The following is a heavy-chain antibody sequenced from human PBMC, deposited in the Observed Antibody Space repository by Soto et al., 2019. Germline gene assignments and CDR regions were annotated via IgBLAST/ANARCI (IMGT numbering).Heavy chain of an antibody. CDR2: IVPMFGTS. V-gene: IGHV1-69*06. D-gene: IGHD3-16*01. CDR1: GGTFSNHA. J-gene: IGHJ6*02. CDR3: ARGDDFDYYYGVDV. Sequence: QVQLVQSGAEVKKPGSSVKVSCKASGGTFSNHAISWVRQAPGQGLEWMGGIVPMFGTSNYAQKFQGRVTTTADKSTNTAYMELSSLTSEDMAVYYCARGDDFDYYYGVDVWGQGTTVTVSS.